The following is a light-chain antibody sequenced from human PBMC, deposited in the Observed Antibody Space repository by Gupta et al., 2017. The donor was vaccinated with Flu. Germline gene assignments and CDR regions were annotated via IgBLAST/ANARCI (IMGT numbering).Light chain of an antibody. CDR2: GAS. V-gene: IGKV3-20*01. CDR1: QTVSSNY. Sequence: EIVLTQSPVTLSLSPGERATLSCRASQTVSSNYLDWYQQKPGQAPRILIYGASSRATAIPDRFSGSGSGADFTLTSSRLETEDFEVYYGQDYGNKLFGGGTKVEIK. J-gene: IGKJ4*01. CDR3: QDYGNKL.